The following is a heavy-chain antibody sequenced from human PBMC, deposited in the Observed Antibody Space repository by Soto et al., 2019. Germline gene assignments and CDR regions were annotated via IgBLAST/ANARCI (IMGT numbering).Heavy chain of an antibody. V-gene: IGHV3-66*01. D-gene: IGHD2-2*01. Sequence: PGGSLRLSCAASGFTVSSNYMSWVRQAPGKGLEWVSVIYSGGSTYYADSVKGRFTISRDNSKNTLYLQMNSLRAEDTAVYYCERNPEEYCSSTSCYAAGGKGTRVT. CDR2: IYSGGST. J-gene: IGHJ4*02. CDR1: GFTVSSNY. CDR3: ERNPEEYCSSTSCYAA.